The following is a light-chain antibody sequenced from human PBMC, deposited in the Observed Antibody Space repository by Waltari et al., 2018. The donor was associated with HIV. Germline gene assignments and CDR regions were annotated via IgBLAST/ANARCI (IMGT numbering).Light chain of an antibody. V-gene: IGLV1-44*01. Sequence: QSVLTQPPSASGTPGQRVTISCSGSRSNIGSNTVNWYQQLPGTAPKLLIYSNNQRPPGVPDRFSGSKSGTSASLAISGLQSEVEADYYCATWDDSLNGPVFGGGTQRTVL. J-gene: IGLJ2*01. CDR2: SNN. CDR1: RSNIGSNT. CDR3: ATWDDSLNGPV.